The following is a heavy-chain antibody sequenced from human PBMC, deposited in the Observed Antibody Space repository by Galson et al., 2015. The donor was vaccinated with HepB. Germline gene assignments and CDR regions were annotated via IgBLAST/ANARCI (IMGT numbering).Heavy chain of an antibody. D-gene: IGHD2-2*01. CDR2: ISGAGGNT. CDR1: GFTVSNYA. V-gene: IGHV3-23*01. J-gene: IGHJ6*02. Sequence: SLGLACAASGFTVSNYAMTWVRQAPGEGLEWVSGISGAGGNTYLADAVKGRFTISRGHSKNTLFLQLHSLRAEDKAVYYCAGRQYCSSSTCYSDNQYFYGLDVWGQGTTVTVSS. CDR3: AGRQYCSSSTCYSDNQYFYGLDV.